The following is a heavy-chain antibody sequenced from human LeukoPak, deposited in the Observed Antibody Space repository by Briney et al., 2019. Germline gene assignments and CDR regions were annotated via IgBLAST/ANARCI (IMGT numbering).Heavy chain of an antibody. CDR2: INAGNGNT. Sequence: ASVKVSCKASGYTFTSYAMHWVRQAPGQRLERMGWINAGNGNTKYSQKFQGRVTITRDTSASTAYMELSSLRSEDTAVYYCAITRSRYDYVWGSYRPLGAFDIWGQGTMVTVSS. V-gene: IGHV1-3*01. J-gene: IGHJ3*02. CDR3: AITRSRYDYVWGSYRPLGAFDI. CDR1: GYTFTSYA. D-gene: IGHD3-16*02.